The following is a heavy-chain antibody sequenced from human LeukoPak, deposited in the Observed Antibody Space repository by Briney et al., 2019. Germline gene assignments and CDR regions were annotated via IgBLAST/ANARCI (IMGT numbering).Heavy chain of an antibody. CDR3: ARGAVVENYYYYYMDV. CDR2: IYYSGST. CDR1: GGAISSHV. D-gene: IGHD2-2*01. J-gene: IGHJ6*03. Sequence: SETLSLTCNVSGGAISSHVWSWIRQPPGKGLEWIGYIYYSGSTNYNPSLKIRVTISADTSKNQFSLRLSSVTAADTAVDYCARGAVVENYYYYYMDVWGKGTTVAASS. V-gene: IGHV4-59*11.